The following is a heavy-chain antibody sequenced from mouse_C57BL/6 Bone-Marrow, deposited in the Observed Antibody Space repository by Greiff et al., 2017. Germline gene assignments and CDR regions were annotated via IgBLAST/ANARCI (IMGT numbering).Heavy chain of an antibody. V-gene: IGHV1-82*01. D-gene: IGHD1-1*01. CDR3: ARDGLLYMYFDD. Sequence: QVQLQQSGPELVKPGASVKISCKASGYAFSSSWMNWVKQRPGKGLEWIGRIYPGDGDTNYNGKFKGKATLTVDKSSSTAYMQLSSLTSEDSAVYFCARDGLLYMYFDDWGQGTSVTVSS. CDR2: IYPGDGDT. J-gene: IGHJ1*01. CDR1: GYAFSSSW.